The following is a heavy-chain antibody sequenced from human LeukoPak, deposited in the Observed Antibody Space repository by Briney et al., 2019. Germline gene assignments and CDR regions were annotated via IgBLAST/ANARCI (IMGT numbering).Heavy chain of an antibody. CDR1: GGSFSGYY. J-gene: IGHJ4*02. Sequence: PSETLSLTCAVSGGSFSGYYWSWIRQPPGKGLEWIGEINHSGSTNYNPSLKSRVTISVDTSKNQFSLKLSSVTAADTAVYYCARERVAARPQNRDYFDYWGQGTLVTVSS. V-gene: IGHV4-34*01. D-gene: IGHD6-6*01. CDR3: ARERVAARPQNRDYFDY. CDR2: INHSGST.